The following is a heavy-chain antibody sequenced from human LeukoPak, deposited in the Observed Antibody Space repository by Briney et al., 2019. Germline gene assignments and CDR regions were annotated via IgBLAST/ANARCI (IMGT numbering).Heavy chain of an antibody. CDR3: ARVALYSSSWY. Sequence: SETLSLTCTVSGGSISSGDYYWSWIRQPPGKGLEWIGYIYHSGSTYYNPSLKSRVTISVDRSKNQFSLKLSSVTAADTAVYYCARVALYSSSWYWGQGTLVTVSS. CDR2: IYHSGST. J-gene: IGHJ4*02. V-gene: IGHV4-30-4*01. CDR1: GGSISSGDYY. D-gene: IGHD6-13*01.